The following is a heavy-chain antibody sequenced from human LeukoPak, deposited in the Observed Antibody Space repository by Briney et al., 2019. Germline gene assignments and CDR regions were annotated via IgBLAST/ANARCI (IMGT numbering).Heavy chain of an antibody. J-gene: IGHJ6*03. V-gene: IGHV4-38-2*02. Sequence: SETLSLTCTVSGYSISSGYYWGWIRQPPGQGLEWIGSIYESGSTYYNPSLKSRVTISVDTSKNQFSLKLSSVTGADTAVYYCARAAGDSPPYYYYMDVWGKGTTVTVSS. CDR2: IYESGST. CDR1: GYSISSGYY. D-gene: IGHD3-10*01. CDR3: ARAAGDSPPYYYYMDV.